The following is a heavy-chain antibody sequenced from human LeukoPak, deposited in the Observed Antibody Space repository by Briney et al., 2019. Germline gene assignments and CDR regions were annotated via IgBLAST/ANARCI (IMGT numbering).Heavy chain of an antibody. Sequence: GGSLRLSCAASGFTISSYWMSWVRQAPGKGLEWVANIKQDGSEKYYVDSVKGRFTISRDNAKNSLYLQMNSLRAEDTAVYYCARSDLEWLLWDAFDIWGQGTMVTVSS. CDR2: IKQDGSEK. CDR1: GFTISSYW. V-gene: IGHV3-7*01. J-gene: IGHJ3*02. D-gene: IGHD3-3*01. CDR3: ARSDLEWLLWDAFDI.